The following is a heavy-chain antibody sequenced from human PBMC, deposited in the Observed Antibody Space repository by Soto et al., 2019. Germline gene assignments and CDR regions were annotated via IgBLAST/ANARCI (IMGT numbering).Heavy chain of an antibody. CDR2: VSHSEGT. D-gene: IGHD4-4*01. V-gene: IGHV4-30-4*01. J-gene: IGHJ4*02. CDR3: ARADDYSYRFDY. CDR1: GGSISSGDYY. Sequence: SETLSLTCTVSGGSISSGDYYWSWIRQPPGKGLECIGYVSHSEGTYYNPSLKSRVIMSIDTSTNQFSLNLNSVTAADTAVYYCARADDYSYRFDYWGQGTLVTSPQ.